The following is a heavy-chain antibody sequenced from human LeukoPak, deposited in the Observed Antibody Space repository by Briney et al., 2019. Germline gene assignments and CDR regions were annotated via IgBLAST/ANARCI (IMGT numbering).Heavy chain of an antibody. CDR2: IYPGDSDT. CDR1: GYSFTSYW. V-gene: IGHV5-51*01. CDR3: ARLIGEDSRGYYFKGGDWFDP. J-gene: IGHJ5*02. Sequence: GESLKISCKGSGYSFTSYWIGWVRQMPGKGLEWMGIIYPGDSDTRYSPSFQGQVTISADKSISTAYLQWSSLKASDTAMYYCARLIGEDSRGYYFKGGDWFDPWGQGTLVTVSS. D-gene: IGHD3-22*01.